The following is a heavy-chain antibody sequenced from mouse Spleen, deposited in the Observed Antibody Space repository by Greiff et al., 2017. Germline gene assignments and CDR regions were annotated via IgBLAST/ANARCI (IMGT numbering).Heavy chain of an antibody. CDR1: GFTFSDYY. V-gene: IGHV5-16*01. CDR2: INYDGSST. CDR3: ARDPGDGYYDWYFDV. D-gene: IGHD2-3*01. Sequence: EVMLVESEGGLVQPGSSMKLSCTASGFTFSDYYMAWVRQVPEKGLEWVANINYDGSSTYYLDSLKSRFIISRDNAKNILYLQMSSLKSEDTATYYCARDPGDGYYDWYFDVWGAGTTVTVSS. J-gene: IGHJ1*01.